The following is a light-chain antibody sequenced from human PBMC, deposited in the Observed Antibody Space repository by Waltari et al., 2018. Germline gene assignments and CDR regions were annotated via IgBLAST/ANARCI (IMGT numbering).Light chain of an antibody. CDR3: SSVDSSFKGL. J-gene: IGLJ1*01. CDR1: TLPRKF. Sequence: SYELTQPPSVSVSPGQTARITCYGETLPRKFAYWYQQKSGQAPVLVIFEDNKRPSGIPERFSGYISGTTATLTISGAQVEDEADYYCSSVDSSFKGLFGAGTKVTVL. CDR2: EDN. V-gene: IGLV3-10*01.